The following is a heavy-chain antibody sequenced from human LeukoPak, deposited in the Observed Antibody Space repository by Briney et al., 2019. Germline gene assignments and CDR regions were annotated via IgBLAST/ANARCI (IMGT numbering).Heavy chain of an antibody. V-gene: IGHV1-18*01. D-gene: IGHD3-3*01. CDR3: ARYDFWSGEDAYYGMDV. CDR2: ISAYNGNT. CDR1: GYTFTSYG. J-gene: IGHJ6*02. Sequence: GASVKVSCKASGYTFTSYGISWVRQAPGQGLEWMGWISAYNGNTNYAQKLQGRVTMTTDTSTGTAYMELRSLRSDDTAVYYCARYDFWSGEDAYYGMDVWGQGTTVTVSS.